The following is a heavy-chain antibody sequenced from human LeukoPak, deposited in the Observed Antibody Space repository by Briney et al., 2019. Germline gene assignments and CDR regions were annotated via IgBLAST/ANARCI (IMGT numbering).Heavy chain of an antibody. CDR2: IYYSGST. J-gene: IGHJ2*01. CDR3: ARDGLISNFGEDYYDSSGYNRYWYFDL. Sequence: KTSQTLSLTCTVSGGSISSGDYYWSWIRQPPGKGLEWIGYIYYSGSTYYNPSLKSRVTISVDTSKNQFSLKLSSVTAADTAVYYCARDGLISNFGEDYYDSSGYNRYWYFDLWGRGTLVTVSS. V-gene: IGHV4-30-4*08. D-gene: IGHD3-22*01. CDR1: GGSISSGDYY.